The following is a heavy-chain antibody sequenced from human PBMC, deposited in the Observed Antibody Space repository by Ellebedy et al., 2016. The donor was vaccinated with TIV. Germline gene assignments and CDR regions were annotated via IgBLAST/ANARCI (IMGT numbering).Heavy chain of an antibody. CDR1: GGTFSSYA. V-gene: IGHV1-2*02. J-gene: IGHJ3*02. CDR3: ARLRWELRGFDI. D-gene: IGHD1-26*01. Sequence: ASVKVSXXASGGTFSSYAISWVRQAPGQGLEWMGWINPNSGGTNYAQKFQGRVTMTRDTSISTAYMELSRLRSDDTAVYYCARLRWELRGFDIWGQGTMVTVSS. CDR2: INPNSGGT.